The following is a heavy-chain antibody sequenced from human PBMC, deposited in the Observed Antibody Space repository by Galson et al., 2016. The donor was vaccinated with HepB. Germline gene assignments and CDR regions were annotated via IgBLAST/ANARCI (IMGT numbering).Heavy chain of an antibody. Sequence: LSLTCTVSGGSISNYYWSWIRQPPGRGLEWIGYISYSGTTKYSPALKSRVTISADTSKNQFFLRLTSVTAADTAVYFCARERVYSSSTRVRNNWFDPWGQGTLVTVFS. J-gene: IGHJ5*02. CDR2: ISYSGTT. V-gene: IGHV4-59*01. CDR3: ARERVYSSSTRVRNNWFDP. CDR1: GGSISNYY. D-gene: IGHD6-6*01.